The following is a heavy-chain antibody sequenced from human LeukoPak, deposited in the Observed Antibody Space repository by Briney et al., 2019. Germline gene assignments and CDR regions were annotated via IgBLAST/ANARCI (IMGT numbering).Heavy chain of an antibody. CDR1: GFTFGDYA. V-gene: IGHV3-21*06. CDR3: ARGLLVEAGNFDY. Sequence: GGSLRLSCTASGFTFGDYAVSWVRQAPGKGLEWVSSISSSSSYIYYADSVKGRFTISRDNAKNSLYLQMNSLRAEDTAVYYCARGLLVEAGNFDYWGQGTLVTVSS. D-gene: IGHD1-26*01. J-gene: IGHJ4*02. CDR2: ISSSSSYI.